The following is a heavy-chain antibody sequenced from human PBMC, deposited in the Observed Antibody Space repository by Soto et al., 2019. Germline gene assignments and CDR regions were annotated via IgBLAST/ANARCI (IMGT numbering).Heavy chain of an antibody. J-gene: IGHJ5*02. V-gene: IGHV1-69*01. CDR1: GGTFSSHV. D-gene: IGHD1-7*01. Sequence: QVQLVQSGAEVKKPGSSVRVSCKTSGGTFSSHVFSWVRQAPGQGLEWMGGIIPKFVTPNSAQRFQDRVTITEDESTSTVYKELSSLRPEDTAVYYCARGAEGLGYNWKYVRCDLWGQGTLVTVSS. CDR3: ARGAEGLGYNWKYVRCDL. CDR2: IIPKFVTP.